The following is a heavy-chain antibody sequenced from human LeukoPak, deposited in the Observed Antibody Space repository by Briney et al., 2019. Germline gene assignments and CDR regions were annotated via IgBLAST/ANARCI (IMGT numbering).Heavy chain of an antibody. V-gene: IGHV3-53*01. D-gene: IGHD6-13*01. CDR3: ARDPPGIAASGTYY. CDR2: IYSRGGA. CDR1: GFSVSNNY. Sequence: GGSLRLSCAVSGFSVSNNYMNWVRQAPGKGLEWVSLIYSRGGASYADSVKGRFTISRDSSKNTLFLQMNSLRVEDTAVYYCARDPPGIAASGTYYWGQGTLVTVSS. J-gene: IGHJ4*02.